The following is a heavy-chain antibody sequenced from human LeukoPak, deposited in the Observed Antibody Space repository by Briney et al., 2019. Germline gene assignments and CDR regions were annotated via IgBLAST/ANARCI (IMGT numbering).Heavy chain of an antibody. D-gene: IGHD6-13*01. Sequence: SQTLSLTCAISGDSVSSDSASWHWIRQSPSRGLEWLGRTYYRSKWYKDSALSVKSRITVNPDTTENQVSLQLNSVTPEDTAVYYCARAPDSSTWYANLYFDYWGQGILVTVSS. CDR3: ARAPDSSTWYANLYFDY. V-gene: IGHV6-1*01. J-gene: IGHJ4*02. CDR2: TYYRSKWYK. CDR1: GDSVSSDSAS.